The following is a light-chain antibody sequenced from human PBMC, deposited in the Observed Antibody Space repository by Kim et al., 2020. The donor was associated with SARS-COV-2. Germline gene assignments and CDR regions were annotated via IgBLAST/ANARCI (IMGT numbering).Light chain of an antibody. Sequence: DIQMTQSPSTLSAFVGDRVTMTCRASQSVDGWLGWYQQKPGKAPRLLIYQASKLASGVPSRFSGSGSGTDFTLTVSNLQSDDSAVYYCKQYETYWTFGPGTKVDIK. V-gene: IGKV1-5*03. J-gene: IGKJ1*01. CDR3: KQYETYWT. CDR2: QAS. CDR1: QSVDGW.